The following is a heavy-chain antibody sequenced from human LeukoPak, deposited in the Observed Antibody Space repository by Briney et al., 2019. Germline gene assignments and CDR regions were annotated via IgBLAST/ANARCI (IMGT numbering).Heavy chain of an antibody. CDR2: ISGSGSNT. CDR3: AKAPAYDTSGYYSDF. J-gene: IGHJ4*02. V-gene: IGHV3-23*01. D-gene: IGHD3-22*01. CDR1: GFTFSSYV. Sequence: GGPLRLSCAASGFTFSSYVMTWVRQAPGKGLEWVSAISGSGSNTYYADSVKGRFTISRDNSKNTLYLQMDSLRAEDTAVYYCAKAPAYDTSGYYSDFWGQGTLVTVSS.